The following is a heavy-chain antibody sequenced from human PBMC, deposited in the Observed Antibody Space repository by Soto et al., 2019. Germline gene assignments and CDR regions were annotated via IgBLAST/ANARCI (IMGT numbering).Heavy chain of an antibody. D-gene: IGHD6-13*01. V-gene: IGHV3-23*01. Sequence: GGSLRLSCAASGFTFSSYAMSWVRQALGKGLEWVSAISGSGGSTYYADSVKGRFTISRDNSKNTLYLQMNSLRAEDTAVYYCAKDPIARGAAAGSGAFDIWGQGTMVTVSS. CDR2: ISGSGGST. J-gene: IGHJ3*02. CDR1: GFTFSSYA. CDR3: AKDPIARGAAAGSGAFDI.